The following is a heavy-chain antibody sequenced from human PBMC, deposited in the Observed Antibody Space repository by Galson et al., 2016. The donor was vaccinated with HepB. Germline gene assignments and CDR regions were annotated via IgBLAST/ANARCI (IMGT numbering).Heavy chain of an antibody. Sequence: SETLSLTCAVSGGSVNNNYWWTWVRQPPGQGLEWIGEIFHSGHTNYNPSLKSRVTISQDKSKDQFSLKLNSVTAADTAIYYCAIFDLGYCSGGYCSHWGQGILVTVSS. CDR2: IFHSGHT. V-gene: IGHV4-4*02. D-gene: IGHD2-15*01. CDR1: GGSVNNNYW. J-gene: IGHJ4*02. CDR3: AIFDLGYCSGGYCSH.